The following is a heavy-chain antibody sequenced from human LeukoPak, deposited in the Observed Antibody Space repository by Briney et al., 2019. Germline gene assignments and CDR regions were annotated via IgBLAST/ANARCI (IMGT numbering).Heavy chain of an antibody. CDR2: IIPILGIA. V-gene: IGHV1-69*04. Sequence: ASVKVSCKASGGTFSSYAISWVRQAPGQGLEWMGRIIPILGIANYAQKFQGRVTITADKSTSTAYMELSSLRSEDTAVYYCARDLDPNYYDSSGPDYWGQGTLVTVSS. CDR1: GGTFSSYA. CDR3: ARDLDPNYYDSSGPDY. J-gene: IGHJ4*02. D-gene: IGHD3-22*01.